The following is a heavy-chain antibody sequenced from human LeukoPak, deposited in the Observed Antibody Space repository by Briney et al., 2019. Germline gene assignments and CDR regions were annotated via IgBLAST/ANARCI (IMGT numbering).Heavy chain of an antibody. Sequence: SETLSLTCTVSGGSISSYYWSWIRQPPGKGLEWIGYIYYSGSTNYNPSLKSRVTISVDTSKNQFSLKLSSVTAADTAVYYCARASHDYGDYGDAFDIWGQGTMVTVSS. CDR1: GGSISSYY. J-gene: IGHJ3*02. D-gene: IGHD4-17*01. CDR3: ARASHDYGDYGDAFDI. V-gene: IGHV4-59*12. CDR2: IYYSGST.